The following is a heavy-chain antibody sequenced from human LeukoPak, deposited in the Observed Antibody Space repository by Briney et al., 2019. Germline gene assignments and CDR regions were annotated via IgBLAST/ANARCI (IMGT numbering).Heavy chain of an antibody. D-gene: IGHD1-26*01. V-gene: IGHV3-23*01. Sequence: GGSLRLSCTASGFTFTSYAMSWVRQAPGKGLEWVSTIGGSGGSKYYADSVKGRFTISRDNAKNSLYLQMNSLRAEDTAVYYCARAGIVGATSYYWGQGTLVTVSS. CDR3: ARAGIVGATSYY. CDR2: IGGSGGSK. J-gene: IGHJ4*02. CDR1: GFTFTSYA.